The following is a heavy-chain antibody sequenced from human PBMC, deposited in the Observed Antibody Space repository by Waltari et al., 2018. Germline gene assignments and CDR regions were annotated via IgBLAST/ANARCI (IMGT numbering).Heavy chain of an antibody. V-gene: IGHV4-38-2*01. D-gene: IGHD2-15*01. CDR1: GYSISSGYY. CDR2: IYHSGSN. CDR3: ARVPKCSGGSCYDWFDP. Sequence: QVQLQESGPGLVKPSETLSLTCAVSGYSISSGYYWGWIRQPPGKGLEWIGSIYHSGSNYYNPSLKSRVTISVDTSKNQFSLKLSAVTAADTAVYYCARVPKCSGGSCYDWFDPWGQGTLVTVSS. J-gene: IGHJ5*02.